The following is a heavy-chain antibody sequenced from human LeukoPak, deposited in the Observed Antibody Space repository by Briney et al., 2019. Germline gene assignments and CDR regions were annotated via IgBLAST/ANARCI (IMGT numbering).Heavy chain of an antibody. CDR1: GFTFGKYW. D-gene: IGHD3-16*01. CDR2: ISHDGNK. J-gene: IGHJ6*02. V-gene: IGHV3-30*18. Sequence: GGSLRLSCVASGFTFGKYWMSWVRQAPGKGLEWVALISHDGNKYYADSVKGRFTISRDNSKNTLSLQMNSLRPEDTAVYYCAKRDYESYYYGMDAWGQGTTVTVSS. CDR3: AKRDYESYYYGMDA.